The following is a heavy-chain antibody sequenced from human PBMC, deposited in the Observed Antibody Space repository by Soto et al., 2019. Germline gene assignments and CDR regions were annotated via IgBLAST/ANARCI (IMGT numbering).Heavy chain of an antibody. CDR3: ATDNWNDGGSTAFDI. Sequence: GASVKVSCKVSGYTLTELSMHWVRQAPGKGLEWMGGFDPEDGETIYAQKFQGRVTMTEDTSTDKAYMELSSLRSEDTAVYYCATDNWNDGGSTAFDIWGQGTMVTVSS. V-gene: IGHV1-24*01. J-gene: IGHJ3*02. D-gene: IGHD1-1*01. CDR1: GYTLTELS. CDR2: FDPEDGET.